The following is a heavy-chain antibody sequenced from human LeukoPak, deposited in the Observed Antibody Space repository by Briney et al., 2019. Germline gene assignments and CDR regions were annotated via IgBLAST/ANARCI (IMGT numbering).Heavy chain of an antibody. D-gene: IGHD4-17*01. CDR2: IYPGDSDT. CDR1: AYSFTSYW. V-gene: IGHV5-51*01. CDR3: ARLVTTVTTDYFDY. Sequence: GASPKISTKAAAYSFTSYWIGWVRQMPGNGLEWMGMIYPGDSDTRYSPSFQGQVTISADKSISTAYLQWSSLKASDTARYYCARLVTTVTTDYFDYWGQGTLVTVSS. J-gene: IGHJ4*02.